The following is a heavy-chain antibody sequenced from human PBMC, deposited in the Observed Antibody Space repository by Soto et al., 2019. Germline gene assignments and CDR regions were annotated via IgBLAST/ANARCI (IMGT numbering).Heavy chain of an antibody. V-gene: IGHV4-4*02. CDR2: IYHSGST. Sequence: PSETLSLTCAVSSGSISSSNWWSWVRQSPEKGLEWIGDIYHSGSTNYNPSLKSRVTISVDKSKNQFSLQLTSVTVEDTAVYYCATAYGTAWYTSWAQRTQVPVSS. CDR3: ATAYGTAWYTS. CDR1: SGSISSSNW. D-gene: IGHD6-13*01. J-gene: IGHJ4*02.